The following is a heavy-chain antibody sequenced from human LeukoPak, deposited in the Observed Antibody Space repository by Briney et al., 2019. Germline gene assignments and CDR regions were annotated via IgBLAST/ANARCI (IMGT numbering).Heavy chain of an antibody. CDR2: INWNGGST. D-gene: IGHD3-22*01. V-gene: IGHV3-20*04. Sequence: GGSLRLSCAASGFTFDDYGMSWVRQAPGKGLEWVSGINWNGGSTGYADSVKGRYTISRDNAKNSLYLQMNSLRAEDTALYYCARALIYYYDSSGYYFDYWGQGTLVTVSS. CDR3: ARALIYYYDSSGYYFDY. CDR1: GFTFDDYG. J-gene: IGHJ4*02.